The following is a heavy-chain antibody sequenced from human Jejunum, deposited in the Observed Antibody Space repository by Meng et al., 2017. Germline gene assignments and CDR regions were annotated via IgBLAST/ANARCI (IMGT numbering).Heavy chain of an antibody. CDR1: GISFSDYY. J-gene: IGHJ4*02. D-gene: IGHD1-26*01. CDR2: ISGSSTTT. CDR3: ARYQGSRDLFDS. Sequence: GGSLRLSCAASGISFSDYYISWIRQAPGKGLEWISYISGSSTTTYYADSVKGRFTIYRDSAKNSLYLQMNNLRAEDTALYHCARYQGSRDLFDSWGQGTLVTVSS. V-gene: IGHV3-11*01.